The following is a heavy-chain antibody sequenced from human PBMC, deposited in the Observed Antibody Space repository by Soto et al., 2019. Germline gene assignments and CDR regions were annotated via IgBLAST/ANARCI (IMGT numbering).Heavy chain of an antibody. Sequence: KPSETLSLTCAVSGGSISSGGYSWSWIRQPPGRGLEWIGEINHSGSTNYNPSLKSRVTISVDTSKNQFSLKLSSVTAADTAVYYCARGYYYGSGSDPTAYYYGMDVWGQGTTVTVSS. CDR3: ARGYYYGSGSDPTAYYYGMDV. D-gene: IGHD3-10*01. CDR1: GGSISSGGYS. J-gene: IGHJ6*02. CDR2: INHSGST. V-gene: IGHV4-30-2*01.